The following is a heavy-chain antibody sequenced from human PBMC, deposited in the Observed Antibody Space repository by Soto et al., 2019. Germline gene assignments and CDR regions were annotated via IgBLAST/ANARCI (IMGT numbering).Heavy chain of an antibody. CDR2: IYYSGST. J-gene: IGHJ5*02. CDR1: GGSISSGGYY. D-gene: IGHD3-16*01. CDR3: ARYYDYIWGSYPRYNWFDP. V-gene: IGHV4-31*03. Sequence: SETLSLTCTVSGGSISSGGYYWSRIRHHPGKGLEWIGYIYYSGSTYYNPSLKSRVTISVDTSKNQFSLKLSSVTAADTAVYYCARYYDYIWGSYPRYNWFDPWGQGTLVTVSS.